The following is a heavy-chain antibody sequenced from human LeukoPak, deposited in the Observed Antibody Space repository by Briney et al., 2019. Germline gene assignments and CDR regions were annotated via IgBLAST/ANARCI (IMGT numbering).Heavy chain of an antibody. CDR1: GFTFSSYG. D-gene: IGHD6-19*01. V-gene: IGHV3-30*18. CDR2: ISYDGSSK. Sequence: GGSLRLSCAASGFTFSSYGMHWVRQAPGKGLEWVAVISYDGSSKYYADSVKGRFTISRDNAKNSLYLQMNSLRAEDTALYYCAKDPSRGDSSGWYADYWGQGTLVTVSS. CDR3: AKDPSRGDSSGWYADY. J-gene: IGHJ4*02.